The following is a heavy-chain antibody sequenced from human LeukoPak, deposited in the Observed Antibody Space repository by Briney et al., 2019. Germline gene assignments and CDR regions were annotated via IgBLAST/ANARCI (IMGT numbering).Heavy chain of an antibody. D-gene: IGHD3-22*01. CDR1: GGTFSSYA. CDR2: IIPIFGTA. V-gene: IGHV1-69*13. Sequence: ASVKVSCKASGGTFSSYAISWVRQAPGQGLEWMGGIIPIFGTANYAQKFQGRVTITADESTSTAYMELSSLRSEDTAVYYCASLYYDSSGGTGFDYWGQGTLVTVS. J-gene: IGHJ4*02. CDR3: ASLYYDSSGGTGFDY.